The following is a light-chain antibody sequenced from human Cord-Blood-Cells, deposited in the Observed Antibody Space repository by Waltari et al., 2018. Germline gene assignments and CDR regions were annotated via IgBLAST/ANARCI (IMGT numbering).Light chain of an antibody. J-gene: IGLJ3*02. CDR2: DVS. CDR3: SSYTSSSTWV. Sequence: QSALTQPASASGSPGQSTTISCTGTSSDVGGYNYLSWYQQPPGKAPNLMIYDVSKRPSGVSNRFSGSKSGNTASLTISGLQAEDEADYYCSSYTSSSTWVFGGGTKLTVL. CDR1: SSDVGGYNY. V-gene: IGLV2-14*01.